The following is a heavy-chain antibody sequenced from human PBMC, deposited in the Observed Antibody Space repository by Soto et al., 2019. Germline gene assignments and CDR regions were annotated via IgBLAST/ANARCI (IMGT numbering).Heavy chain of an antibody. J-gene: IGHJ3*02. Sequence: PGESLKISCKGSGYSFTSYWIGWVRQMPGKGLEWMGIIYPGDSDTRYSPSFQGQVTISADKSISTAYLQWSSLKASDTAMYYCARLCGGAAVHGAFDIWGQGTMVTVSS. D-gene: IGHD6-13*01. CDR1: GYSFTSYW. CDR3: ARLCGGAAVHGAFDI. CDR2: IYPGDSDT. V-gene: IGHV5-51*01.